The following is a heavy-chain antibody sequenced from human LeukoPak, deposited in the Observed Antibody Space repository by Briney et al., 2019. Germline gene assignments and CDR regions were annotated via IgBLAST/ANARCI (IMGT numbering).Heavy chain of an antibody. CDR1: GGTFSSYA. CDR3: ARVPEGVVVIPNYYFDY. CDR2: IIPIFGTA. J-gene: IGHJ4*02. Sequence: ASVKVSCKASGGTFSSYAISWVRQAPGQGLEWMGRIIPIFGTANYAQKFQGRVTITTDESTSTAYMELSSLRSEDTAVYYYARVPEGVVVIPNYYFDYWGQGTLVTVSS. V-gene: IGHV1-69*05. D-gene: IGHD3-22*01.